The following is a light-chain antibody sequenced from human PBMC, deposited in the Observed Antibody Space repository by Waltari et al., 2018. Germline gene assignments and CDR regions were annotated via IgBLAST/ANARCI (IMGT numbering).Light chain of an antibody. CDR2: DVT. V-gene: IGLV2-11*01. CDR1: SSDVGGYNY. J-gene: IGLJ2*01. CDR3: CSYAGTYTPL. Sequence: QSALTQPRSVSGSPGQSVAISCTGTSSDVGGYNYVSWYQQYPDTAPKLIIYDVTKRPSGVPDRFSGSKSGNTASLTISGLQAEDEADYYCCSYAGTYTPLFGGGTKLTVL.